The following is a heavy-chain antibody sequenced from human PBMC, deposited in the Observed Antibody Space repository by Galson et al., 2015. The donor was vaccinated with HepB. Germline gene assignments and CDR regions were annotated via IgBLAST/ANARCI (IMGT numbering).Heavy chain of an antibody. J-gene: IGHJ4*02. V-gene: IGHV3-30-3*01. CDR2: ISYDGSNK. D-gene: IGHD3-10*01. CDR3: AREAYYGSGSLDY. CDR1: GFTFSSYA. Sequence: SLRLSCAASGFTFSSYAMHWVRQAPGKGLEWVAVISYDGSNKYYADSVKGRFTISRDNSKNTLYLQMNSLRAEDTAVYYCAREAYYGSGSLDYWGQGTLVTVSS.